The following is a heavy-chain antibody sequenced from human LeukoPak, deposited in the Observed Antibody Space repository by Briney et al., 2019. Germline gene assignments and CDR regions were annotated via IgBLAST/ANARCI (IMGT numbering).Heavy chain of an antibody. D-gene: IGHD3-10*01. CDR1: GYSISTGYY. V-gene: IGHV4-38-2*02. CDR3: ARTRYYYNSRSYGAPYYFDY. CDR2: IYHSGST. Sequence: SETLSLTCTVSGYSISTGYYWGWIRQPPGKGLEWIGSIYHSGSTYHNPSLTSRVTMSVDTSKNQFSLKLSSVTAADMAVYYCARTRYYYNSRSYGAPYYFDYWGQGTLVTVSS. J-gene: IGHJ4*02.